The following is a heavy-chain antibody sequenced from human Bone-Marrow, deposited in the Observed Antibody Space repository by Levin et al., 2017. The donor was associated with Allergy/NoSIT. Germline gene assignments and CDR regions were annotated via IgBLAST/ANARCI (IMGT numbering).Heavy chain of an antibody. V-gene: IGHV3-23*01. CDR3: AGYDTSAYHSPFDY. CDR1: GFIFSNYA. D-gene: IGHD3-22*01. J-gene: IGHJ4*02. CDR2: ISGSGGNT. Sequence: GESLKISCAASGFIFSNYAMNWVRQAPGKGLEWVSQISGSGGNTHYADSVKGRFTFSRDNSKNTLYLQMNSLRAEDTAVYYCAGYDTSAYHSPFDYWGKGTLVTVSS.